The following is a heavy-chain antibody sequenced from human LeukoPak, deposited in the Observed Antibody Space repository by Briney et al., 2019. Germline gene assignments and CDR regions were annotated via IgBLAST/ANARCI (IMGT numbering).Heavy chain of an antibody. CDR1: GFTFSSYG. D-gene: IGHD2-8*01. Sequence: GGSLRLSCAASGFTFSSYGMHWVRQAPGKGLEWVAIISNDGSEKFHADSVEGRFTITRDTSQNTLYLQMNSLRAEDTAVYYCARSRIMVGITHYYGMDGWGQGTTVIVSS. CDR2: ISNDGSEK. CDR3: ARSRIMVGITHYYGMDG. J-gene: IGHJ6*02. V-gene: IGHV3-30*03.